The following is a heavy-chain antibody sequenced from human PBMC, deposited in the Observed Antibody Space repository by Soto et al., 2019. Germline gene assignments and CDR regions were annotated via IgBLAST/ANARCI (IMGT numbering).Heavy chain of an antibody. J-gene: IGHJ6*02. Sequence: EGSLRLSCAASGFTFARYAMNWLLPPPGKGLEWVSSISGSGDNTYYADSVKGRFTTARDNSKHMLYLEMNSLRAEDTAIYKCANPMNPYYYYGMDVWGQGTTVTVSS. CDR2: ISGSGDNT. V-gene: IGHV3-23*01. CDR3: ANPMNPYYYYGMDV. CDR1: GFTFARYA.